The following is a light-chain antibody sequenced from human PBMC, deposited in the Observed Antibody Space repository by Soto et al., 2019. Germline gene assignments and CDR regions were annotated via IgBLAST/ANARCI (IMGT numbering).Light chain of an antibody. CDR1: QAVSTSS. CDR3: QQYGDTPET. V-gene: IGKV3-20*01. CDR2: EDF. J-gene: IGKJ2*01. Sequence: EIVLTQSPATLSLSPGERVTVSCRASQAVSTSSFAWYQQKPGQAPRLLFYEDFSRATGVPDRFSVSGSGTDFTLTISRLEPEDFAVYFCQQYGDTPETFGQGTKLEIK.